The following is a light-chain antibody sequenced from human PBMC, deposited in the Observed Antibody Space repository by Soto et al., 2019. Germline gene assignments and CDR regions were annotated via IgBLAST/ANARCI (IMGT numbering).Light chain of an antibody. CDR3: HQYNSYTWT. J-gene: IGKJ1*01. Sequence: DIQMTQSPSTLSASVGDRVTITCRASQSISSWLAWYQQKPGKAPKLLIYDASSLESGVPSRFSASGSGTEFTLTISGLQPDDFATYYCHQYNSYTWTFGQGTKVDI. CDR1: QSISSW. V-gene: IGKV1-5*01. CDR2: DAS.